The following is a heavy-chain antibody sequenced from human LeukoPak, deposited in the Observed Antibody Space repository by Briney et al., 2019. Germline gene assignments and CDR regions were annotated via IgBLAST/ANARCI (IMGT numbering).Heavy chain of an antibody. V-gene: IGHV1-69*06. CDR3: ASGLRLGELSLSMDY. J-gene: IGHJ4*02. CDR1: GATFTNYP. CDR2: IFPIFSTA. Sequence: SVTDSFMASGATFTNYPIRWVGQARGKGLAGMGLIFPIFSTANYPQRFQGRVTITADNSTSTAKMALSSLRSDHTALYYCASGLRLGELSLSMDYWGQGPLVTV. D-gene: IGHD3-16*01.